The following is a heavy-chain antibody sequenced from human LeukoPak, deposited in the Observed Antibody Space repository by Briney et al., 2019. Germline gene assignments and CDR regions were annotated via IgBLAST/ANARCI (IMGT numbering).Heavy chain of an antibody. Sequence: GGSLRLSCAASGFTFSSYGMNWVRQAPGKGLEWVSSVTSSNYIFYADSMKGRFTISRDNAKNSLFLQMNSLRADDTAVYYCARHPYCSTTTCYGIDYWGQGTLVAVSS. CDR3: ARHPYCSTTTCYGIDY. D-gene: IGHD2-2*01. J-gene: IGHJ4*02. V-gene: IGHV3-21*01. CDR1: GFTFSSYG. CDR2: VTSSNYI.